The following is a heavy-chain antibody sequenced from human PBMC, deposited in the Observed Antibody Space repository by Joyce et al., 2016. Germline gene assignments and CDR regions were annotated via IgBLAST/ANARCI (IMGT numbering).Heavy chain of an antibody. CDR2: LIPIVGVL. J-gene: IGHJ3*02. D-gene: IGHD2/OR15-2a*01. CDR3: TRGRIEYSKTFNAYDI. V-gene: IGHV1-69*04. Sequence: VQLVQSGAEVKKPGSSVKVSCKVSGGNFYDYTITCVRQAPGQGLEWMGRLIPIVGVLNYARKFRGRFALTSDKSTATAYLELNSLRLDDTAMFFCTRGRIEYSKTFNAYDIWGQGTMVTVSS. CDR1: GGNFYDYT.